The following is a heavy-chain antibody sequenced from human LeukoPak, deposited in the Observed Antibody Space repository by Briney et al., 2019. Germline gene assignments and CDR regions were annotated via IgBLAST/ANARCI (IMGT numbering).Heavy chain of an antibody. V-gene: IGHV3-53*01. CDR3: ARLASDYYDSSGPRRGAFDI. CDR1: GFTVSSNY. J-gene: IGHJ3*02. CDR2: IYSGGST. Sequence: GGSLRLSCAASGFTVSSNYMSWVRQAPGKGLEWVSIIYSGGSTFYADSVKGRFTISRDNSKNTLYLQMNSLRAEDTAVYYCARLASDYYDSSGPRRGAFDIWGQGTMVTVSS. D-gene: IGHD3-22*01.